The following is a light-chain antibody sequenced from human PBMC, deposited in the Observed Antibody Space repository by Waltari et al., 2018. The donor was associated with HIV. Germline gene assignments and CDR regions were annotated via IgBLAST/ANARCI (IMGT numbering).Light chain of an antibody. CDR2: EVS. CDR1: SSDVGSYAL. J-gene: IGLJ7*01. V-gene: IGLV2-23*02. CDR3: CSYATDRNFV. Sequence: QSALTQPASVSGPPGQSITISCTGTSSDVGSYALVSWYQKYPGKAPKLMLYEVSKRPSGVSNRFSGSKSGNTASLTISGLQTEDEAEYYCCSYATDRNFVFGGGTQLTVL.